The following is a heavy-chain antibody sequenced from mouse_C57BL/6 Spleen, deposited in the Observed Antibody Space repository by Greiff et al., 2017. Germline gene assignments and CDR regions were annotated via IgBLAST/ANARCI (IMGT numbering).Heavy chain of an antibody. CDR3: ARGSGYDGFDY. CDR2: IYPGSGNT. CDR1: GYTFTDYY. V-gene: IGHV1-76*01. J-gene: IGHJ2*01. Sequence: LVESGAELVRPGASVKLSCKASGYTFTDYYINWVKQRPGQGLEWIARIYPGSGNTYYNEKFKGKATLTAEKSSSTAYMQLSSLTSEDSAVYFCARGSGYDGFDYWGQGTTLTVSS. D-gene: IGHD2-2*01.